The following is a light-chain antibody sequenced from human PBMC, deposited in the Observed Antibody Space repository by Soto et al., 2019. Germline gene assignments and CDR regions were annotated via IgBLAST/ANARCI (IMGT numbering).Light chain of an antibody. J-gene: IGLJ1*01. CDR3: QQCDSSSDRPGVV. Sequence: SYELTQPPSVSVAPGQTARITCGGNNIGSKSVHWYQQKPGQAPVLVVYDDSDRPSGIPERLSGSTSGNTATLTISRVVAGDDADDYCQQCDSSSDRPGVVFGTGTKLTVL. CDR1: NIGSKS. CDR2: DDS. V-gene: IGLV3-21*02.